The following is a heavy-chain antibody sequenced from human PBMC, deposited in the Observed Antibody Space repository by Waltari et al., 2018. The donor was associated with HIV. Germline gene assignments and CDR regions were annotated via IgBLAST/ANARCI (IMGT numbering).Heavy chain of an antibody. V-gene: IGHV5-51*01. CDR1: GYSFTSYW. D-gene: IGHD4-17*01. J-gene: IGHJ3*02. Sequence: EVQLVQSGAEVKKPGESLKISCKGSGYSFTSYWIGWVRQMPGKGLEWMGIIYPGDSDTRYSPSFQGQVTISADKSISTAYLQWSSLKASDTAMYYCARFSYDYGDYGGAFDIWGQGTMVTVSS. CDR2: IYPGDSDT. CDR3: ARFSYDYGDYGGAFDI.